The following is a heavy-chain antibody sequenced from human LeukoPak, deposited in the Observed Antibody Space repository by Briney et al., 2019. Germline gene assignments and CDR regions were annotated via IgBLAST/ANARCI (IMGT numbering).Heavy chain of an antibody. CDR3: AKDYCGGDCYSGWYFDL. CDR2: ISYNSDTI. V-gene: IGHV3-9*01. Sequence: PGRSLRLSCAASGFTFDDYAMHWVRQAPGKGLEWVSGISYNSDTIAYAGSVKGRFTISRDNAKNSLYLQMNSLRAEDTALYYCAKDYCGGDCYSGWYFDLWGRGTLVTVPS. CDR1: GFTFDDYA. J-gene: IGHJ2*01. D-gene: IGHD2-21*02.